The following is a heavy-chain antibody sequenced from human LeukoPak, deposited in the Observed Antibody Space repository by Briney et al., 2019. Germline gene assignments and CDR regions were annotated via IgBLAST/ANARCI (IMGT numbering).Heavy chain of an antibody. D-gene: IGHD6-19*01. CDR2: MSGSGGNT. CDR1: GFTFSSYA. V-gene: IGHV3-23*01. J-gene: IGHJ4*02. Sequence: GGSLRLSCAASGFTFSSYAMSWVRQAPGKGLEWVSAMSGSGGNTYYADSVKGRFTIPRDNSKNTLYLQMNSLRAEDTAVYYCAKEGAYSSGWYGQYYFDYWGQGTLVTVSS. CDR3: AKEGAYSSGWYGQYYFDY.